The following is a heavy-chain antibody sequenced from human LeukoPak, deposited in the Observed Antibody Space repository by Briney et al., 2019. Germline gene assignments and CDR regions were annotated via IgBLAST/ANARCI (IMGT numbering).Heavy chain of an antibody. V-gene: IGHV3-11*01. J-gene: IGHJ4*02. CDR1: GFRFSDYY. CDR3: ASLYDSTGFCFDY. CDR2: ISGSGDAI. Sequence: GGSLRLSCVVSGFRFSDYYMSWIRQTPGKGLEFISYISGSGDAIYYTDSVKGRFTISRDNAKNSLYLQLDSLSAADTAVYYCASLYDSTGFCFDYWGQGALVTVSS. D-gene: IGHD3-22*01.